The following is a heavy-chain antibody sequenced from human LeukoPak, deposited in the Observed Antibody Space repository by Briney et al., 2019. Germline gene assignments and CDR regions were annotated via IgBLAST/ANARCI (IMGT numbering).Heavy chain of an antibody. CDR3: ARTIVVVPDY. Sequence: GGSLRLSCAASGFTFSSYAMSWVRQAPGKGLEWVANIKQDGSEKYYVDSVKGRFTISRDNAKNSLYLQMNSLRAEDTAVYYCARTIVVVPDYWGQGTLVTVSS. CDR1: GFTFSSYA. CDR2: IKQDGSEK. J-gene: IGHJ4*02. D-gene: IGHD2-2*01. V-gene: IGHV3-7*01.